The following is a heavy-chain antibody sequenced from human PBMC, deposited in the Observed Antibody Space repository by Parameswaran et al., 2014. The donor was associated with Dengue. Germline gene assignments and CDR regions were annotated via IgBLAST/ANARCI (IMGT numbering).Heavy chain of an antibody. J-gene: IGHJ4*02. CDR2: INTNTGNP. V-gene: IGHV7-4-1*02. CDR3: SARGRRGGYSEIDY. D-gene: IGHD3-10*01. Sequence: WVRQAPGQGLEWMGWINTNTGNPTYAQDFTGRFVFSLDTSVSTAYLQISRLKAEDTAVYYCSARGRRGGYSEIDYWGQGTLVTVSS.